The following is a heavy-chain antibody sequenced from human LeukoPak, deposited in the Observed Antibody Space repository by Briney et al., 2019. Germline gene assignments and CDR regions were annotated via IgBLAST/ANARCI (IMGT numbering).Heavy chain of an antibody. J-gene: IGHJ4*02. CDR3: ARDGYNSGYFDY. D-gene: IGHD5-24*01. CDR2: IYYSGST. CDR1: GGSISSSSYY. V-gene: IGHV4-39*07. Sequence: SETLALTCTVSGGSISSSSYYWGWIRQPPGKGLEWIGSIYYSGSTSYSPSLKSRLTISVDTSKNQFSLKLSSVTAADTAVYYCARDGYNSGYFDYWSQGTLVTVSS.